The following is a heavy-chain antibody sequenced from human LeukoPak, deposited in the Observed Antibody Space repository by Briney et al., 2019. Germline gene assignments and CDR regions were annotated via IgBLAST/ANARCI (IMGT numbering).Heavy chain of an antibody. CDR1: GFTFSSYG. V-gene: IGHV3-30*18. J-gene: IGHJ4*02. Sequence: GGSLRLSCAASGFTFSSYGMHWVRQAPGKGLEWVAVISSDGSDKCYADSVKGRFTISRDNSKNTMYLQMNSLRDEDTAVYYCAKGSATTVVTIDYWGQGTLVTVSS. D-gene: IGHD4-23*01. CDR3: AKGSATTVVTIDY. CDR2: ISSDGSDK.